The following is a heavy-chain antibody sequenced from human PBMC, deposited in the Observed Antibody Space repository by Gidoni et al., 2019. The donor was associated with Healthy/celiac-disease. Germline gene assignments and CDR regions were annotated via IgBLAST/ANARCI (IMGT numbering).Heavy chain of an antibody. CDR2: ISGSGGST. D-gene: IGHD4-17*01. Sequence: EVQLLESGGGLVQPGGSLRLSCAASGFTFSSYAMSGVRQAPGKGLEWVSAISGSGGSTYYADSVKGRFTISRDNSKNTLYLQMNSLRAEDTAVYYCAKVNGGQYYFDYWGQGTLVTVSS. J-gene: IGHJ4*02. V-gene: IGHV3-23*01. CDR1: GFTFSSYA. CDR3: AKVNGGQYYFDY.